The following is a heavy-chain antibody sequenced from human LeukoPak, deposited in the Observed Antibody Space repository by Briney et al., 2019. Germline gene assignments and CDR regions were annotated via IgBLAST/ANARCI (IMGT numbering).Heavy chain of an antibody. CDR1: GYSISSGYY. CDR2: IYHSGST. CDR3: AREEDSSFDY. Sequence: SETLSLTCTVSGYSISSGYYWGWIRQPPGKGLEWIGSIYHSGSTYYNPSLKSRVTISVDTSKNQFSLKLSSVTAADTAVYYCAREEDSSFDYWGQGTLVTVSS. J-gene: IGHJ4*02. D-gene: IGHD6-6*01. V-gene: IGHV4-38-2*02.